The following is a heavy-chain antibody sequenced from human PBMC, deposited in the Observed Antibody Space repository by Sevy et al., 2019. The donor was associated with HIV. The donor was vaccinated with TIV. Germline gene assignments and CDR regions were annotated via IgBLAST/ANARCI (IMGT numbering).Heavy chain of an antibody. CDR1: GVTFSNYW. CDR3: VAANSWEDY. CDR2: VNSDGTST. V-gene: IGHV3-74*01. D-gene: IGHD6-13*01. J-gene: IGHJ4*02. Sequence: GGSLRLSCAASGVTFSNYWMHWVRQAPGKGLVWVSRVNSDGTSTTYADSVKGRFTISRDNAKNTLCLQMSSLRAEDTAVYYCVAANSWEDYWGQGTLVTVSS.